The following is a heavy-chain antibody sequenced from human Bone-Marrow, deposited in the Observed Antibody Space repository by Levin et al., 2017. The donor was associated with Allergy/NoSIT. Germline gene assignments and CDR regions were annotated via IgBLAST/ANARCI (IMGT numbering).Heavy chain of an antibody. Sequence: GASVKVSCKASGYTFTGYYMHWVRQAPGQGLEWMGWINPNSGGTNYAQKFQGRVTMTRDTSISTAYMELSRLRSDDTAVYYCALKNYDSSGYYYGYFQHWGQGTLVTVS. D-gene: IGHD3-22*01. CDR2: INPNSGGT. CDR3: ALKNYDSSGYYYGYFQH. CDR1: GYTFTGYY. J-gene: IGHJ1*01. V-gene: IGHV1-2*02.